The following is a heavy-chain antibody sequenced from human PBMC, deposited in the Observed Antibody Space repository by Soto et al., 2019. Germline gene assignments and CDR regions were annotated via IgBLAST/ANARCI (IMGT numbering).Heavy chain of an antibody. CDR1: GYSCTGYY. CDR3: ARDKVGACRSSTCYTWGLGAAYGMDV. Sequence: ASVKVSCKASGYSCTGYYAHWVRQAPGQGLEWMGWINPNSGGTHYAQKFQGRVTLTRDTSVSTAYMELSRLRSDDTAVYYCARDKVGACRSSTCYTWGLGAAYGMDVWDQGTTVTVSS. V-gene: IGHV1-2*02. D-gene: IGHD2-2*02. CDR2: INPNSGGT. J-gene: IGHJ6*02.